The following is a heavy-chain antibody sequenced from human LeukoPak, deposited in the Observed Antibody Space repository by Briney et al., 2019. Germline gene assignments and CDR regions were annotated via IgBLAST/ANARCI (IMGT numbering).Heavy chain of an antibody. V-gene: IGHV4-59*01. CDR3: ARSLLRGTDWFDP. CDR1: RASITSFY. J-gene: IGHJ5*02. CDR2: IYYSGET. D-gene: IGHD3-22*01. Sequence: PSETLSLTCSVSRASITSFYWTWIRQPPGKGLEWIGHIYYSGETNYNPSLKSRVTMSIDPSKNQFSLKLSSVTAADTAVYYCARSLLRGTDWFDPSGQGTLVTVSS.